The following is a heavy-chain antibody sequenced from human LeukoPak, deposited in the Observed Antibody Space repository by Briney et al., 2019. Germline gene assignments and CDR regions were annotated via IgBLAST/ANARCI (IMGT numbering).Heavy chain of an antibody. CDR2: IIPILGIA. CDR1: GGTFSSYA. V-gene: IGHV1-69*10. Sequence: APVKVSCKASGGTFSSYAISWVRQAPGQGLEWMGGIIPILGIANYAQKFQGRVTITADKSTSTAYMELSSLRSEDTAVYYCARDRRELPGDYWGQGTLVTVSS. CDR3: ARDRRELPGDY. D-gene: IGHD1-26*01. J-gene: IGHJ4*02.